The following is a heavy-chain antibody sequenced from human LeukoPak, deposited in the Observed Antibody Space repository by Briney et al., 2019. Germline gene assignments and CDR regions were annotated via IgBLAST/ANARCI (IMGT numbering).Heavy chain of an antibody. CDR1: GGSISSGTYY. Sequence: PSETLSLTCTVSGGSISSGTYYWGWIRQPPGKGLEWIGSIYYSGSTYNNPSLKSRVTIFVDTSKYQFSLKLSSVTATDTAVYYCARTYGDYDDAFDVWGQGAMVTVSS. V-gene: IGHV4-39*01. CDR2: IYYSGST. D-gene: IGHD4-17*01. J-gene: IGHJ3*01. CDR3: ARTYGDYDDAFDV.